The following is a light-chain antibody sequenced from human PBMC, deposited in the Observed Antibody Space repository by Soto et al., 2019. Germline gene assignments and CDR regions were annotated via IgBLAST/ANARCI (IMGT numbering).Light chain of an antibody. CDR2: GAS. J-gene: IGKJ3*01. V-gene: IGKV3-20*01. CDR3: QQYGSSPASFT. Sequence: IALTRSPGTLSLSPGERATLSCRASQSVSSSYLAWYQQKPGQAPRLLIYGASSRATGIPDRFSGSGSGTEFTLTISRLEPEDFAVYYCQQYGSSPASFTFGPGTKVEIK. CDR1: QSVSSSY.